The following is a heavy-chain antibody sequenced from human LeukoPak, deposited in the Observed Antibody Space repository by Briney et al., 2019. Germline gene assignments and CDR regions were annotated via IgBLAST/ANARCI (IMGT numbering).Heavy chain of an antibody. Sequence: ASVKVSCKASGYTFTSYGISWVRQAPGQGLEWMGWISAYNGNTNYAQKLQGRVTMTTDTSTSTAYMELRSLRSDDTAVYYCARGPDDCSSTSCYLPLRYYYYGMDVWGQGTTVTVS. D-gene: IGHD2-2*01. V-gene: IGHV1-18*01. CDR2: ISAYNGNT. J-gene: IGHJ6*02. CDR3: ARGPDDCSSTSCYLPLRYYYYGMDV. CDR1: GYTFTSYG.